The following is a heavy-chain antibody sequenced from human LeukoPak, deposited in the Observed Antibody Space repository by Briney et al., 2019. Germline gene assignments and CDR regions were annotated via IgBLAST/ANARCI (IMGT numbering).Heavy chain of an antibody. J-gene: IGHJ4*02. Sequence: GGSLRLSCAASGFTFSDFYMSWIRQAPGKGLEWISSISSSGITINYADSVKGRFTISRDNAKKSQYLQMNSLRAEDTAVYHCGRDRPGGYWGQGTLVTVSS. CDR2: ISSSGITI. CDR1: GFTFSDFY. V-gene: IGHV3-11*01. CDR3: GRDRPGGY. D-gene: IGHD1-14*01.